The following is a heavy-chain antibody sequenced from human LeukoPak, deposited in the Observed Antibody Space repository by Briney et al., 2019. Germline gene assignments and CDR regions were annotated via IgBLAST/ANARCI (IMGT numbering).Heavy chain of an antibody. CDR3: ARDQRDYGDAFDI. J-gene: IGHJ3*02. V-gene: IGHV3-11*01. CDR1: GFALSDYY. Sequence: GGSLRLSCAASGFALSDYYMTWIRQAPGKGLEYVSDISDSGNTIYYADSVKGRFTISRDNAKNSLYLQMNSLRAEDTAVYYCARDQRDYGDAFDIWGQGTMVTVSS. D-gene: IGHD4-17*01. CDR2: ISDSGNTI.